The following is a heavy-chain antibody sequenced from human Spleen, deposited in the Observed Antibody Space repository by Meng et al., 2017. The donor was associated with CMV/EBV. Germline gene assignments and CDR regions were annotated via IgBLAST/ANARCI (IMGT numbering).Heavy chain of an antibody. V-gene: IGHV3-23*01. CDR2: ISGSGGST. Sequence: GGSLRLSCRASKFTFRNYAMYWVRQAPGKGLEWVSTISGSGGSTYYADSVKGRFTISRDNSRNTLYLLMNSLTAEDAAVYYCAREGSNWDFDYWGQGTLVTVSS. CDR1: KFTFRNYA. J-gene: IGHJ4*02. CDR3: AREGSNWDFDY. D-gene: IGHD7-27*01.